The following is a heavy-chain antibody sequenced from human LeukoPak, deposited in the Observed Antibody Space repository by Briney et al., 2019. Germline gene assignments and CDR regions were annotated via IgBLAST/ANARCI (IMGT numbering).Heavy chain of an antibody. J-gene: IGHJ4*02. V-gene: IGHV3-30*01. CDR3: ARGPGTSFDY. CDR1: GFTFSSYA. CDR2: ISYDGSNK. D-gene: IGHD1-7*01. Sequence: PGGSLRLSCAASGFTFSSYAMHRVRQAPGKGLEWVAVISYDGSNKYYADSVKGRFTISRDNSKNTLYLQMNSLRAEDTAVYYCARGPGTSFDYWGQGTLVTVSS.